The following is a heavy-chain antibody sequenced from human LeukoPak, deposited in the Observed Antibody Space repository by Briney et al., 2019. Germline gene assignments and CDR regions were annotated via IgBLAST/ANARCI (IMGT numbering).Heavy chain of an antibody. Sequence: GGSLRLSCAAVGFIFSSYWMSWVRQAPGKGLEWVANIKLDGSEKYYVDSVKGRFTISIDNAKNSLYLQLNFLRGLATSVYYCAWTEGIVGAFDYWGQGTLVTVSS. CDR3: AWTEGIVGAFDY. CDR1: GFIFSSYW. D-gene: IGHD1-26*01. J-gene: IGHJ4*02. CDR2: IKLDGSEK. V-gene: IGHV3-7*01.